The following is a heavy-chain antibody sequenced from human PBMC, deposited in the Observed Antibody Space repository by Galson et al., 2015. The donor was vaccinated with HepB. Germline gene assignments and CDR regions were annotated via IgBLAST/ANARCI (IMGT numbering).Heavy chain of an antibody. D-gene: IGHD4-23*01. CDR3: ASKDYGGAGNYYYGIDV. Sequence: SVKVSCKASGDTFRNSAISWVRQAPGQGLEWMGGIMPIFRSPDYAQKFKGRVTITADESTNTAYMELSSLSSEDTAIYYCASKDYGGAGNYYYGIDVWGQGHTVIVSS. CDR2: IMPIFRSP. J-gene: IGHJ6*02. V-gene: IGHV1-69*13. CDR1: GDTFRNSA.